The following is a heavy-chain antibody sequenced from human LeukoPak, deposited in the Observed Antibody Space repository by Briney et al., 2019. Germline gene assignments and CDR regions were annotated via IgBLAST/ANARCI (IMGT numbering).Heavy chain of an antibody. CDR3: ARSQSNMATWSMDF. D-gene: IGHD2-8*02. J-gene: IGHJ4*02. CDR1: GFTFNKYR. CDR2: INQDGSDT. Sequence: GGSLRLSCAAFGFTFNKYRMTWVRQAPGKGLEWVANINQDGSDTYYVDSVRGRFTISRDNAKSSLFLQMNDLRLEDSAVYFCARSQSNMATWSMDFWGRGTRVTVSS. V-gene: IGHV3-7*01.